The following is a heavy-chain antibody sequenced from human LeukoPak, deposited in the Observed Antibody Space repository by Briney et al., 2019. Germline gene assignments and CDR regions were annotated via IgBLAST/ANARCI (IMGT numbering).Heavy chain of an antibody. Sequence: GGSLRLSCAASGFTFSSYGMHWVRQAPGKGLEWVAVISYDGSNKYYADSVKGRFTISRDNSKNTVYLQMNSLRVEDTAVYYCATYGAGTYVDWGQEPWSPSPQ. D-gene: IGHD3-10*01. V-gene: IGHV3-30*03. J-gene: IGHJ4*01. CDR2: ISYDGSNK. CDR1: GFTFSSYG. CDR3: ATYGAGTYVD.